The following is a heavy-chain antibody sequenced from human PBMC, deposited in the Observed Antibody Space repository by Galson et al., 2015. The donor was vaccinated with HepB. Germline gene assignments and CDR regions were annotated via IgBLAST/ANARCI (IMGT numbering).Heavy chain of an antibody. J-gene: IGHJ4*02. CDR1: GFTFSNYA. Sequence: SLRLSCAASGFTFSNYAMHWARQVPGKGLEWVAVLSYDGGSILYADSVKGRFIISRDNSKNTLHLQMNSLTAEDTAVYYCAREQLYCSATTCPSARGLFDYWGQGTLVTVSS. D-gene: IGHD2-15*01. CDR3: AREQLYCSATTCPSARGLFDY. CDR2: LSYDGGSI. V-gene: IGHV3-30-3*01.